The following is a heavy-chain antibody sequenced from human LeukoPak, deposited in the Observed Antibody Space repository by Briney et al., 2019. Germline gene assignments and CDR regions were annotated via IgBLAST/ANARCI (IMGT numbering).Heavy chain of an antibody. Sequence: ASVKVSCKASGYSFTGYGLSWVRQAPGRGLEWMGYINGYNGNTKYAQKFQGRVIMTSDTATRTAYMEVRSLRSDDTAVYFCVRDQSAPGTADSWGQGTLVTVSS. D-gene: IGHD6-13*01. CDR1: GYSFTGYG. CDR2: INGYNGNT. J-gene: IGHJ4*02. V-gene: IGHV1-18*01. CDR3: VRDQSAPGTADS.